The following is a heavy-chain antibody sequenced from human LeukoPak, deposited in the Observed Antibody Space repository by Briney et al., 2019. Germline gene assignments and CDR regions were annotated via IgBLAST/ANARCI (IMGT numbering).Heavy chain of an antibody. V-gene: IGHV4-59*01. CDR1: GGSITTYY. J-gene: IGHJ4*02. D-gene: IGHD6-19*01. CDR3: ARDSGWLPDW. CDR2: IYDSGNT. Sequence: SETLSLTCTVSGGSITTYYWSWIRQPPGKGLEWIGHIYDSGNTNYNPSVKGRVTISADTSKNEFSLQLTSVTAADTAVYYCARDSGWLPDWWGQGTLVTVSS.